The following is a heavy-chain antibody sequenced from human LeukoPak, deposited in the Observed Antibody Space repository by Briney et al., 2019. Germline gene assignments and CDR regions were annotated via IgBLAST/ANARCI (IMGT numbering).Heavy chain of an antibody. V-gene: IGHV4-59*01. Sequence: SETLSLTCTVSGGSISSYYWSWIRQPPGKGLEWIGYIYYSGSTTYNPSLKSRVTISVDTPKNQFSLKLNSVTAADTAMYYCARGFAYGDTGSFDYWGQGTLVTVSS. J-gene: IGHJ4*02. CDR3: ARGFAYGDTGSFDY. CDR1: GGSISSYY. CDR2: IYYSGST. D-gene: IGHD4-17*01.